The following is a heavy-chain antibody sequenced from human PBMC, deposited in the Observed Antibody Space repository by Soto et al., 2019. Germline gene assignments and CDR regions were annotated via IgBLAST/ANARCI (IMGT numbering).Heavy chain of an antibody. CDR1: GYTFTSYG. D-gene: IGHD3-3*01. V-gene: IGHV1-18*01. J-gene: IGHJ4*02. CDR3: TIFGVVIRDYFDY. CDR2: ISAYNGNT. Sequence: ASVKVSCKASGYTFTSYGISWVRQAPGQGLEWMGWISAYNGNTNYAQKLQGRVTMTTDTSTSTAYMELSSLRSEDTAVYYCTIFGVVIRDYFDYWGQGTLVTVSS.